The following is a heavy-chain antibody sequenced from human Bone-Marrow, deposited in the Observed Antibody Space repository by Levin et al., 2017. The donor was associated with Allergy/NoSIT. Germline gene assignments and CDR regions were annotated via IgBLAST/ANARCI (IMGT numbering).Heavy chain of an antibody. Sequence: SETLSLTCAVYGGSFSGYYWSWIRQPPGKGLEWIGEINHSGSTNYNPSLKSRVTISVDTSKNQFSLKLSSVTAADTAVYYCARGPVAGTYDAFDIWGQGTMVTVSS. CDR1: GGSFSGYY. D-gene: IGHD6-19*01. CDR3: ARGPVAGTYDAFDI. J-gene: IGHJ3*02. V-gene: IGHV4-34*01. CDR2: INHSGST.